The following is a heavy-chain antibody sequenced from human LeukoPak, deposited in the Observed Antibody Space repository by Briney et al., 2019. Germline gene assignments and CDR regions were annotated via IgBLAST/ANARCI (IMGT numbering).Heavy chain of an antibody. CDR1: GGSLTSYY. CDR2: MSYSGST. J-gene: IGHJ5*02. CDR3: AGNRGGAAAGFDP. D-gene: IGHD6-13*01. V-gene: IGHV4-59*01. Sequence: SETLSLTCTVSGGSLTSYYWSWIRQPPGKGLEWIGHMSYSGSTNYNPSLKSRVTISLDTPKNQFSLKLSSVTAADTAVYYCAGNRGGAAAGFDPWGQGTLVTVSS.